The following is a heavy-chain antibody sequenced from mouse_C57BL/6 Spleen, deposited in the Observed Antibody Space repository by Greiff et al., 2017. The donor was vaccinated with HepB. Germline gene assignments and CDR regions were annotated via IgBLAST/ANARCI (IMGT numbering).Heavy chain of an antibody. CDR2: IYPRSGNT. CDR1: GYTFTSYG. V-gene: IGHV1-81*01. J-gene: IGHJ2*01. Sequence: QVQLQQSGAELARPGASVKLSCKASGYTFTSYGISWVKQRTGQGLEWIGEIYPRSGNTYYNEKFKGKATLTADKSSSTAYMELRSLTSEDSAVYFCARRGSSLFFDYWGQGTTLTVSS. D-gene: IGHD1-1*01. CDR3: ARRGSSLFFDY.